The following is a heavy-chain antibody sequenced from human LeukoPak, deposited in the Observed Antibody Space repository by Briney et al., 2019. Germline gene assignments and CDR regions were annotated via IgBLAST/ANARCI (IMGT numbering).Heavy chain of an antibody. CDR1: GFTFSSYS. J-gene: IGHJ4*02. Sequence: GGSLRLSCAASGFTFSSYSMNWVRQAPGKGLEWVSSISSSSSYIYYADSVKGRFTISRDNAKNSLYLQMNSLRAEDTAVYYCAKGRIAVAGFLDYWGQGTLVTVSS. CDR3: AKGRIAVAGFLDY. CDR2: ISSSSSYI. V-gene: IGHV3-21*01. D-gene: IGHD6-19*01.